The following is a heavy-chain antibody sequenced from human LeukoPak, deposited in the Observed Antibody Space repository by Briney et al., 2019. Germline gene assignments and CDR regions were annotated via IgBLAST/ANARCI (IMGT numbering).Heavy chain of an antibody. D-gene: IGHD2-15*01. CDR1: GFSFSSTW. V-gene: IGHV3-7*01. CDR2: IKNDGSDK. Sequence: GGSLRLSCEASGFSFSSTWMTWVRQAPGKGLEWVATIKNDGSDKYYVDSVKGRFTLSRDNAKSSLYLQMNSLRVEDTAVYYCADLGYTDGGQGTLVTVSS. CDR3: ADLGYTD. J-gene: IGHJ4*02.